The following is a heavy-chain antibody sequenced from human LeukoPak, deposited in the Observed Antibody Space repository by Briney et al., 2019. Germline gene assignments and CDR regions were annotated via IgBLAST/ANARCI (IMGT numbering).Heavy chain of an antibody. Sequence: RGSLGLSCAGSGFTFSNYWMHWVGQAPGKGLVWISHIKSDGSSSTSADSVRGRFTNSSDNATNILYLQMNSLSAEDTAVYYCARGAAGIDYWGQGTMVTVSS. CDR1: GFTFSNYW. J-gene: IGHJ4*02. D-gene: IGHD6-13*01. CDR3: ARGAAGIDY. V-gene: IGHV3-74*01. CDR2: IKSDGSSS.